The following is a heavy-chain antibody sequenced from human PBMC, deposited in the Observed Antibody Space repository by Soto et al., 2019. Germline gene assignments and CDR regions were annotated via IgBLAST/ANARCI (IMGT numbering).Heavy chain of an antibody. CDR3: ARSVTD. J-gene: IGHJ4*02. Sequence: EVQLVESGGGLVQPGGSLRLSCAASGFTFSDHYMDWVRQAPGKGLEWVGRIRNKANSYTTEYAASVKGRFTISRDDSNNSLYLQMNSLKTEDTAVYYCARSVTDWGQGTLVTVFS. D-gene: IGHD4-4*01. CDR1: GFTFSDHY. CDR2: IRNKANSYTT. V-gene: IGHV3-72*01.